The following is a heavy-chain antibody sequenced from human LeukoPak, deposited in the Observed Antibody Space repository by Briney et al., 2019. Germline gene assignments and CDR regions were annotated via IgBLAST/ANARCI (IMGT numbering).Heavy chain of an antibody. D-gene: IGHD4-17*01. J-gene: IGHJ5*02. CDR3: ARPVTSHLRFVP. Sequence: SETLSLTCTVSGGSISSSLYYWGWIRQPPGKGLEWIGSIYYSGSTYYNSSLKSRVTLSVDTSKNQFSLKLSSVTAADTAMYYCARPVTSHLRFVPWGQGTLVTVSS. V-gene: IGHV4-39*01. CDR2: IYYSGST. CDR1: GGSISSSLYY.